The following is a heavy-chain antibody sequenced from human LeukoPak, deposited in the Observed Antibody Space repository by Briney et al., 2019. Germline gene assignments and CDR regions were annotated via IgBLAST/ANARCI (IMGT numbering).Heavy chain of an antibody. CDR1: GFTFSSYG. J-gene: IGHJ4*02. V-gene: IGHV3-23*01. Sequence: GGSLRLSCAASGFTFSSYGMSWVRQAPGKGLEWVSAISGSGGSTYYADSMKGRFTISRDNAKNSLYLQMNSLRAEDTAVYYCARNRYDSRGYYCISDYWGQGTLVTVSS. D-gene: IGHD3-22*01. CDR3: ARNRYDSRGYYCISDY. CDR2: ISGSGGST.